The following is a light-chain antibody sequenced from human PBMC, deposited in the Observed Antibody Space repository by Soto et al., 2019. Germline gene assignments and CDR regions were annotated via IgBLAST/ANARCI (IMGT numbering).Light chain of an antibody. V-gene: IGLV1-44*01. J-gene: IGLJ1*01. CDR1: SSNIGSNT. CDR2: SNN. Sequence: QLVLTQPPSASGTPGQRVTISCSGSSSNIGSNTVNWYQQLPGTAPKLLIYSNNQRPSGVPARFSGSKSCTSASLAISGLQSEDEADYYCAAWDDSLNGLYVFGTGTKLTVL. CDR3: AAWDDSLNGLYV.